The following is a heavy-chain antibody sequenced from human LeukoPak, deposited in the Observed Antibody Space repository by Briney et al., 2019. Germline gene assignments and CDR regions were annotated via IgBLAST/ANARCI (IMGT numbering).Heavy chain of an antibody. Sequence: PGGSLRLSCAASGFTFSNYAMHWVRQAPGEGLEGVAVISYDGSSEYSAGPVKGRFTISRDNSKNTLYLQMNSLRVEGTAVYYCARGHCSGPPGDYWGQRTLVSVSS. CDR1: GFTFSNYA. V-gene: IGHV3-30*01. D-gene: IGHD2-15*01. CDR2: ISYDGSSE. J-gene: IGHJ4*02. CDR3: ARGHCSGPPGDY.